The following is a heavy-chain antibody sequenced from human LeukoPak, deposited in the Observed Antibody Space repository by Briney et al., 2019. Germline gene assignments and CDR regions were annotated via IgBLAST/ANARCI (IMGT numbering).Heavy chain of an antibody. Sequence: GGSLRLSCAASGFTFSSYGMHWVRQAPGKGLDWVAVISNDGSKKYYADSVKGRFTISRDNSKNTLYLQMNSLRAGDTAVYYCGRNGPFYYDGSGYYPFDYGGQGPLVTV. CDR2: ISNDGSKK. CDR3: GRNGPFYYDGSGYYPFDY. V-gene: IGHV3-30*03. D-gene: IGHD3-22*01. CDR1: GFTFSSYG. J-gene: IGHJ4*02.